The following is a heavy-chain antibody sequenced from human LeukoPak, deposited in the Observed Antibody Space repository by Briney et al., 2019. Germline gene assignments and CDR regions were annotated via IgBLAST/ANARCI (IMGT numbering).Heavy chain of an antibody. V-gene: IGHV4-61*09. D-gene: IGHD6-19*01. CDR2: LQTNGGT. CDR1: GDSITIGSYY. Sequence: SQTLSLICTVSGDSITIGSYYWSWIRQPAGKGPEWIGHLQTNGGTKYNPSRQSRVTLSLYTYHNQFALELKSVTATDTAVYYCARSIAVTGKRWLDTWGKGTLVTVSS. J-gene: IGHJ5*02. CDR3: ARSIAVTGKRWLDT.